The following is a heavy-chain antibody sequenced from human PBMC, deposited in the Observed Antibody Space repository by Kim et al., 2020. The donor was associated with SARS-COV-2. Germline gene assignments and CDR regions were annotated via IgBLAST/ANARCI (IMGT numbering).Heavy chain of an antibody. Sequence: GESLKISCKGSGYSFTSYWIGWVRQMPGKGLEWMGIIYPGDSDTRYSPSFQGQVTISADKSISTAYLQWSSLKASDTAVYYCARRRYCGGDCFPFDYWGQGTLVTGSS. CDR2: IYPGDSDT. V-gene: IGHV5-51*01. CDR1: GYSFTSYW. D-gene: IGHD2-21*02. CDR3: ARRRYCGGDCFPFDY. J-gene: IGHJ4*02.